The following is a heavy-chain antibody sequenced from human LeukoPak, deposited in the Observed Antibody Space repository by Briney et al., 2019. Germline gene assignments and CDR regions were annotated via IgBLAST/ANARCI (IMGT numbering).Heavy chain of an antibody. CDR3: ARATRISRDAFDI. V-gene: IGHV1-69*04. Sequence: GASVKVFCKASGGTFSSYAISWVRQAPGQGLEWMGRIIPILGIANYAQKFQGRVTITADKSTSTAYMELSSLRSEDTAVYYCARATRISRDAFDIWGQGTMVTVSS. D-gene: IGHD2/OR15-2a*01. CDR1: GGTFSSYA. J-gene: IGHJ3*02. CDR2: IIPILGIA.